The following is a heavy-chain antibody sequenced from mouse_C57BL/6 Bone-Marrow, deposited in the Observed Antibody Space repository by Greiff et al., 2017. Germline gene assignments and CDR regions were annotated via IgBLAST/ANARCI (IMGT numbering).Heavy chain of an antibody. CDR1: GYTFTDYE. J-gene: IGHJ3*01. CDR2: VDPETGGT. Sequence: LVESGAELVRPGASVTLSCKASGYTFTDYEMHWVKQTPVHGLEWIGAVDPETGGTAYNQKFKGKAILTADKSSSTAYMELRSLTSEDSAVYYCQGAYWGQGTLVTVSA. V-gene: IGHV1-15*01. CDR3: QGAY.